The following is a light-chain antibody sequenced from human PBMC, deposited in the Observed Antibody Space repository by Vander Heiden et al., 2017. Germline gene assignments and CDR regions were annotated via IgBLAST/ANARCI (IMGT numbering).Light chain of an antibody. Sequence: EIVLTQSPANLSVSPGERATLSCRASQSVSSNLAWYQQKPGQAPRLLIYGASTRATGIPARFSGSGSGTEFTLTISSLQSEDFAVYYCQQYNNCPVTFGQGTQLEIK. CDR2: GAS. CDR1: QSVSSN. J-gene: IGKJ5*01. V-gene: IGKV3-15*01. CDR3: QQYNNCPVT.